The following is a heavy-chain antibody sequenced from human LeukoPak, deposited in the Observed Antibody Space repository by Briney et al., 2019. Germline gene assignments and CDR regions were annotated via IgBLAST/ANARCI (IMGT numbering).Heavy chain of an antibody. D-gene: IGHD3-10*01. J-gene: IGHJ3*02. V-gene: IGHV1-2*02. CDR2: INPNSGGT. CDR3: ARAGHEYYYSPTPAGAFDI. Sequence: ASVKVSCQASGYTFIGYYMHWVRQAPGQGLEWMGWINPNSGGTNYAQKFQGRVTMTRDTSISTAYMELSRLRSDDTAVYYCARAGHEYYYSPTPAGAFDIWGQGTMVTVSS. CDR1: GYTFIGYY.